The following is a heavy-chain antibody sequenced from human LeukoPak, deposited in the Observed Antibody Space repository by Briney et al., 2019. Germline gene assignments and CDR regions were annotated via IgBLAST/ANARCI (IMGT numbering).Heavy chain of an antibody. CDR2: ISSSGSTI. J-gene: IGHJ3*02. V-gene: IGHV3-48*03. D-gene: IGHD5-12*01. CDR1: GFTFSSYE. CDR3: ARGGSGYRDAFDI. Sequence: GGSLRLSCAASGFTFSSYEMNWVRQAPGKGLEWVSYISSSGSTIYYADSVKGRFTISRDNAKNSLYLQINSLRAEDTAVYYCARGGSGYRDAFDIWGQGTMVTVSS.